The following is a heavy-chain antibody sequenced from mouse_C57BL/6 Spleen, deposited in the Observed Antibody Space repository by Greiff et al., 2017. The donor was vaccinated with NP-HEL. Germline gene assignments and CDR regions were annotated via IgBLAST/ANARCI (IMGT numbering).Heavy chain of an antibody. CDR3: ARREGLRGRWFAY. V-gene: IGHV1-63*01. CDR1: GYTFTNYW. D-gene: IGHD2-4*01. Sequence: QVQLQQSGAELVRPGTSVKMSCKASGYTFTNYWIGWAKQRPGHGLEWIGDIYPGGGYTNYNEKFKGKATLTADKSSSTAYMQSSSLTSEDSAIYYCARREGLRGRWFAYWGQGTLVTVSA. J-gene: IGHJ3*01. CDR2: IYPGGGYT.